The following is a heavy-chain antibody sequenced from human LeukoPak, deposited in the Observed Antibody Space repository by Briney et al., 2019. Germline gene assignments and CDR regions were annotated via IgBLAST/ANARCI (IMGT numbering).Heavy chain of an antibody. D-gene: IGHD2-21*02. Sequence: GGSLRLSCAASGFTFSSYSMTWVRQAPGKGLEWVSSISSSSSYIYNADSVKGRFTISRDNAKNSLYLQMNSLRAEDTAVYYCARRAYCGGDCYSGSYYYYGMDLWGQGTTVTVSS. CDR1: GFTFSSYS. CDR2: ISSSSSYI. V-gene: IGHV3-21*01. J-gene: IGHJ6*02. CDR3: ARRAYCGGDCYSGSYYYYGMDL.